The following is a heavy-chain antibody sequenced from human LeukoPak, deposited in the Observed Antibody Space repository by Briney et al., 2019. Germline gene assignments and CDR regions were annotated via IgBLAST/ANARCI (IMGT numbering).Heavy chain of an antibody. V-gene: IGHV1-69*13. J-gene: IGHJ6*02. CDR3: ARGRYCSGSSCYSAHPYYYYGMDV. CDR2: IIPIFGTA. Sequence: ASVKVSCKASGGTFSSYAISWVRQAPGQGLEWMGGIIPIFGTANYAQKFQGRVTITADESTSTAYMELSSLRSEDTAVYYCARGRYCSGSSCYSAHPYYYYGMDVWGQGTTVTVSS. D-gene: IGHD2-15*01. CDR1: GGTFSSYA.